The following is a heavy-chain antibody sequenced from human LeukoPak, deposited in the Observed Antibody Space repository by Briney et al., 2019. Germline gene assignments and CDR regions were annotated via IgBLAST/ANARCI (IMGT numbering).Heavy chain of an antibody. CDR3: ARAHYYDSSGYFYLSAFDI. V-gene: IGHV1-69*06. CDR1: GGTFSSYA. Sequence: GASGKVSCKAAGGTFSSYAISWGRQAPGQGLEWRGGIIPIFGTANYAQKFQGRVTITADKSTSTAYMELSSLRSEDTAVYYCARAHYYDSSGYFYLSAFDIWGQGTMVTVSS. CDR2: IIPIFGTA. J-gene: IGHJ3*02. D-gene: IGHD3-22*01.